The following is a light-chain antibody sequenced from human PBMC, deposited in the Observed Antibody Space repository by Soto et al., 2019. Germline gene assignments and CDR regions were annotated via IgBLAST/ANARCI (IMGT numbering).Light chain of an antibody. V-gene: IGKV3-20*01. J-gene: IGKJ1*01. CDR1: QNVGFSY. Sequence: EIVLTQSPGTLSLSPGERATLSCRASQNVGFSYLVWYQQKPGQAPRLLIYGVSTRATGIPDRFSGSGSGTDFTLTISRLEPEDFAVYYCQQCGVSPRTFGQGTKVEI. CDR2: GVS. CDR3: QQCGVSPRT.